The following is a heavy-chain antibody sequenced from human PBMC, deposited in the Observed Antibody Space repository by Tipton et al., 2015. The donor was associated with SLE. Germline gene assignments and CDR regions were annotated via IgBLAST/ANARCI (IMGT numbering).Heavy chain of an antibody. V-gene: IGHV4-34*01. CDR3: ARSFPRFFDY. J-gene: IGHJ4*01. Sequence: TLSLTCAVYGGSFSGYYWSWIRQPPGKGLEWIGEINHSGSTNYNPSLKSRVTISVDTSKNQFSLKLSSVTAADTTVYYCARSFPRFFDYWGQGTLVTVSS. CDR1: GGSFSGYY. CDR2: INHSGST.